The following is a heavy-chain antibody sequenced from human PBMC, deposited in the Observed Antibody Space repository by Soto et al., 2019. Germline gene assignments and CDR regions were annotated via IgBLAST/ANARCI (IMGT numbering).Heavy chain of an antibody. CDR2: IYYSGNF. J-gene: IGHJ4*02. Sequence: SETLSLTCAVSGYSISSNKWWGWIRQPPGKGLEWIGHIYYSGNFYVSPSLKSRVTISIDRSKNQFSLKLSSVTAADTAVYYCARVPDYWGQGILVTAPQ. CDR3: ARVPDY. D-gene: IGHD2-2*01. V-gene: IGHV4-28*05. CDR1: GYSISSNKW.